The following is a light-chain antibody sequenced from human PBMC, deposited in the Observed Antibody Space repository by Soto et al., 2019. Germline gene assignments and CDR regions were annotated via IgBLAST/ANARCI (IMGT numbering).Light chain of an antibody. V-gene: IGLV1-40*01. CDR1: SSNLGAGYD. CDR3: QSYDSGLRGHRV. J-gene: IGLJ3*02. Sequence: QSVLRQPPSMSGAPGHRFTMSCTGSSSNLGAGYDVHWYQRLPGAAPKLLIYDNTHRPSGVPNRFSGSKSGTSDSLAITGLQAEDEADYYCQSYDSGLRGHRVFGGGTKVTVL. CDR2: DNT.